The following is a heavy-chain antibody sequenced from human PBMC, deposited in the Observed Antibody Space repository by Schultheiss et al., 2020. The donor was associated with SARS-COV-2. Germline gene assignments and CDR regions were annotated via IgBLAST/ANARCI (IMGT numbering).Heavy chain of an antibody. J-gene: IGHJ4*02. CDR3: ASSQSYSGSYHLDY. CDR2: IYPDDSDT. V-gene: IGHV5-51*01. Sequence: GESLKISCEGSGYSFTSHWIAWVRQMPGKGLEWMGIIYPDDSDTRYSPSFQGQVTISADKSISTAYLQWSSLKASDTAMYYCASSQSYSGSYHLDYWGQGTLVTVSS. CDR1: GYSFTSHW. D-gene: IGHD1-26*01.